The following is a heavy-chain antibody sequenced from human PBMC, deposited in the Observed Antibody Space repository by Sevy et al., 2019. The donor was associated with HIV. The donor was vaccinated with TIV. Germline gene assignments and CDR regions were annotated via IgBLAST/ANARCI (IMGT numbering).Heavy chain of an antibody. CDR2: ISGSGGST. D-gene: IGHD2-15*01. CDR1: GFTFSSYA. Sequence: GGSLRLSCAASGFTFSSYAMSWVRQAPGKGLEWVSAISGSGGSTYYADSVKGRCTISRENSKNTLYLQMNSLRAEDTAVYYCAKDNPRWLDAFDIWGQGTMVTVSS. V-gene: IGHV3-23*01. CDR3: AKDNPRWLDAFDI. J-gene: IGHJ3*02.